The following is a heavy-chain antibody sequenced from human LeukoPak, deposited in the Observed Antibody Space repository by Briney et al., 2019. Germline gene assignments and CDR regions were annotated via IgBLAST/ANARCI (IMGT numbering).Heavy chain of an antibody. CDR1: GGTFSSYA. J-gene: IGHJ4*02. CDR3: ARGGGYCSGGSCYSYFDY. Sequence: PAASVKVSCKASGGTFSSYAISWVRQAPGQGLEWMGGIIPIFGTANYAQKFQGRVTITADKSTSTAYMELSSLRSEDTAVYYRARGGGYCSGGSCYSYFDYWGQGTLVTVSS. CDR2: IIPIFGTA. D-gene: IGHD2-15*01. V-gene: IGHV1-69*06.